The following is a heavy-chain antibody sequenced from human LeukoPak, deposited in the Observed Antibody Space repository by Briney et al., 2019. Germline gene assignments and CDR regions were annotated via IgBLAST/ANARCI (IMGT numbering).Heavy chain of an antibody. V-gene: IGHV4-4*07. Sequence: PSETLSLNCTVSGGSISSYYWSWIRQPAGKGLEWIGRIYTSGSTNYNPFLKSRVTMSVDTSKNQFSLKLSSVTAADTAVYYCARDDSSGYHTTYFDYWGQGTLVTVSS. CDR1: GGSISSYY. CDR3: ARDDSSGYHTTYFDY. J-gene: IGHJ4*02. CDR2: IYTSGST. D-gene: IGHD3-22*01.